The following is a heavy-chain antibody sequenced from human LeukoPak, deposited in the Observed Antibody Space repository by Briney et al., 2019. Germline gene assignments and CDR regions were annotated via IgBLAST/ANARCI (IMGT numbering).Heavy chain of an antibody. Sequence: GGSLRLSCAASGFTFSSYDMHWVRQAPGKGLEWVSYISSSSSTIYYADSVKGRFTISRDNAKNSLYLQMNSLRAEDTAVYYCARDRREWGQGTLVTVSS. CDR1: GFTFSSYD. CDR3: ARDRRE. J-gene: IGHJ4*02. CDR2: ISSSSSTI. V-gene: IGHV3-48*01.